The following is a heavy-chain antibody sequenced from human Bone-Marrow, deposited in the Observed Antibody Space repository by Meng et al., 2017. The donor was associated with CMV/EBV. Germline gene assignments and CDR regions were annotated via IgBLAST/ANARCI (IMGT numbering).Heavy chain of an antibody. CDR3: ARRGGYDRGRFDY. V-gene: IGHV3-21*01. CDR2: ISSSSSYI. Sequence: EVQRVESGGGLVKPGGSPRLSCAASGFTFSSYSMNWVRQATGKGLEWVSSISSSSSYIYYADSVKGRFTISRDNAKNSLYLQMNSLRAEDTAVYYCARRGGYDRGRFDYWGQGTLVTVSS. D-gene: IGHD5-12*01. CDR1: GFTFSSYS. J-gene: IGHJ4*02.